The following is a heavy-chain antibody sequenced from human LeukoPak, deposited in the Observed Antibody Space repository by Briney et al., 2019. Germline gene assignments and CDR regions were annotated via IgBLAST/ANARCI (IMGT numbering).Heavy chain of an antibody. Sequence: ASVKVSCKASGYTFTCYAMHWVRQAPGQRLEWMGWINAGNGNTKYSQKFQGRVTITRDTSASTAYMELSSLRSEDTAVYYCARGDDILTGTDYWGQGTLVTVSS. CDR2: INAGNGNT. J-gene: IGHJ4*02. V-gene: IGHV1-3*01. CDR1: GYTFTCYA. CDR3: ARGDDILTGTDY. D-gene: IGHD3-9*01.